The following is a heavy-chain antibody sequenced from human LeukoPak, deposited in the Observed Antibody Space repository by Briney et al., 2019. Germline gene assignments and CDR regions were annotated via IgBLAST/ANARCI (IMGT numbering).Heavy chain of an antibody. J-gene: IGHJ4*02. Sequence: SETLSLTCTVSGGSISSYYWSWIRQPPGKGLEWIGEINHSGSTNYNPSLKSRVTISVDTSKNQFSLKLSSVTAADTAVYYCAARHLAYYYGSGSYYWGQGTLVTVSS. D-gene: IGHD3-10*01. CDR1: GGSISSYY. CDR3: AARHLAYYYGSGSYY. V-gene: IGHV4-34*01. CDR2: INHSGST.